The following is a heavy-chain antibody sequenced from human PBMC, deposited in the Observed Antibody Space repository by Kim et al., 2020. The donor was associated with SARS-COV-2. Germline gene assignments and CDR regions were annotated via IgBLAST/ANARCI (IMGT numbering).Heavy chain of an antibody. V-gene: IGHV3-48*03. Sequence: DSVKGRFTISRDNAKNSLYLRMNSLRAEDTAVYYCARDVTIFGLGGAFDIWGQGTLVTVSS. D-gene: IGHD3-3*01. CDR3: ARDVTIFGLGGAFDI. J-gene: IGHJ3*02.